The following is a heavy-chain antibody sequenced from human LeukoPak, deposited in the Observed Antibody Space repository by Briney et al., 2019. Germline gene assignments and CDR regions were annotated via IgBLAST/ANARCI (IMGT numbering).Heavy chain of an antibody. CDR3: ARAGCSSTSCYYYFDY. D-gene: IGHD2-2*01. CDR1: GGSFSGYY. J-gene: IGHJ4*02. CDR2: INHSGST. V-gene: IGHV4-34*01. Sequence: SETLSLTCAVYGGSFSGYYWSWIRRPPGKGLEWIGEINHSGSTNYNPSLKSRVTISVDTSKNQFSLKLSSVTAADTAVYYCARAGCSSTSCYYYFDYWGQGTLVTVSS.